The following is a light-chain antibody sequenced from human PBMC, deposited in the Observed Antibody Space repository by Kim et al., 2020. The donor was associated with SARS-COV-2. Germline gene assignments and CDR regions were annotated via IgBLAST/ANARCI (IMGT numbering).Light chain of an antibody. CDR3: QQRSNWPHT. CDR2: DAS. CDR1: QSVSNY. Sequence: SLSPGERAPLSCRASQSVSNYLAWYHQNPSQAPRLLIYDASNRATGIPARFSGSGSRTDFTLTISSLEPEDFATYYCQQRSNWPHTFGQGTKLEI. V-gene: IGKV3-11*01. J-gene: IGKJ2*01.